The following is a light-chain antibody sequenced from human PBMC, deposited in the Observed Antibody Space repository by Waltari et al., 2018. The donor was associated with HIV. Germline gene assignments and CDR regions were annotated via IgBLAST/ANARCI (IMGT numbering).Light chain of an antibody. Sequence: QSALTQPPSVSASPGQSVTISCTGTSSDVGTYNRVSWYLQPPGTAPRIIIYEVKKRPSGVPCRVSGSTSGHADSLTICGLQAEDEADYYCSSYITNNTIVFGTGTKVTVL. CDR3: SSYITNNTIV. CDR2: EVK. CDR1: SSDVGTYNR. V-gene: IGLV2-18*02. J-gene: IGLJ1*01.